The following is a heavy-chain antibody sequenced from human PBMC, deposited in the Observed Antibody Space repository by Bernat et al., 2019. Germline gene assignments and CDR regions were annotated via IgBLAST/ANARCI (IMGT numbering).Heavy chain of an antibody. Sequence: EVQLVESGGGLVQPGGSLRLSCAASGFTFSSYWMSWVRQAPGKGLVWVANIKQDGSEKYYVDSVKGRFTISRDNAKNSLYLQMNSLRAEDTAVYYCARDTSSSWYSYYYYMDVWGKGTTVTVSS. D-gene: IGHD6-13*01. CDR3: ARDTSSSWYSYYYYMDV. CDR2: IKQDGSEK. J-gene: IGHJ6*03. V-gene: IGHV3-7*01. CDR1: GFTFSSYW.